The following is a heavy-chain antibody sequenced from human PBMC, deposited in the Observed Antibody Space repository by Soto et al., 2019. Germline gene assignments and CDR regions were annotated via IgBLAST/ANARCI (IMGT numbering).Heavy chain of an antibody. CDR2: ISYDGSNK. D-gene: IGHD3-22*01. CDR3: ARDLYDSSGCLDY. Sequence: GGSLRLSCAASGFTFSSYAMHWVRRAPGKGLEWVAVISYDGSNKYYADSVKGRFTVSRDNSKNTLYLQMNSLRAEDTAVYYCARDLYDSSGCLDYWGQGTLVTVSS. CDR1: GFTFSSYA. J-gene: IGHJ4*02. V-gene: IGHV3-30-3*01.